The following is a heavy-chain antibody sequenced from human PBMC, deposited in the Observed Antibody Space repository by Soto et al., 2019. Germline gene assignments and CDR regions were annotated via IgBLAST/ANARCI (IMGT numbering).Heavy chain of an antibody. CDR3: ARDRLYAFDI. J-gene: IGHJ3*02. CDR1: GFTFSSYS. Sequence: PGGSLRLSCAASGFTFSSYSMNWVRQAPGKGLEWVSFFIGNSISYADSVKGRFIISRDSAKNSLYLQMNSLRAEDTAVYYCARDRLYAFDIWGQGTMVTVSS. CDR2: FIGNSI. V-gene: IGHV3-48*01.